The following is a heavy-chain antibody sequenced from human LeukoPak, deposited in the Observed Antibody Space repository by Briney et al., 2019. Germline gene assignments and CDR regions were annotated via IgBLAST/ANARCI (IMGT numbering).Heavy chain of an antibody. D-gene: IGHD1-26*01. CDR2: SRNKANSYTT. V-gene: IGHV3-72*01. CDR3: ARASHSGSYFFY. Sequence: QSGGSLRLSCAASGFTFSDHYMDWVRQTPGKGLEWVGRSRNKANSYTTEYAASVKGRFTISRDDSKNSLFLQMNSLKTDDTAVYYCARASHSGSYFFYWGQGTLVTVSS. J-gene: IGHJ4*02. CDR1: GFTFSDHY.